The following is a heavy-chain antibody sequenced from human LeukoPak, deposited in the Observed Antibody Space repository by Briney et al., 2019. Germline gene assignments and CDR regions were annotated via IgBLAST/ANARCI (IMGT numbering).Heavy chain of an antibody. CDR2: IYHSGST. CDR3: ARGSSYGFSMGY. J-gene: IGHJ4*02. D-gene: IGHD5-18*01. V-gene: IGHV4-38-2*02. Sequence: SETLSLTCTVSGYSISNSYYWDWIRQPPGKGLEWIGSIYHSGSTYYNLSLKSRVTISVDTSKNQFSLKLTSVTAADTAVYYCARGSSYGFSMGYWGQGTLVTVSS. CDR1: GYSISNSYY.